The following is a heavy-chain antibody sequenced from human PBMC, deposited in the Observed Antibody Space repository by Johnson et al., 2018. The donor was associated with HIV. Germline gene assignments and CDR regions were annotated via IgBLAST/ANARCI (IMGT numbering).Heavy chain of an antibody. CDR1: GFTFSSFW. Sequence: EVQLVESGGGLVQPGGFLRLSCAASGFTFSSFWMSWVRQAPGKGLEWVANIKQDESEKYYVDSVKGRFTISRDNAKNSLYLQMNSLRAEDTAIFYCAKDHGGDYGDFVRTLDTFDLWGRGTMVTVSS. CDR2: IKQDESEK. CDR3: AKDHGGDYGDFVRTLDTFDL. V-gene: IGHV3-7*03. J-gene: IGHJ3*01. D-gene: IGHD4-17*01.